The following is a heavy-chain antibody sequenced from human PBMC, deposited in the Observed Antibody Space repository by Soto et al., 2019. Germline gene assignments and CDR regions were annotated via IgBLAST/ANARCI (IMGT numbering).Heavy chain of an antibody. V-gene: IGHV4-31*03. D-gene: IGHD2-2*01. CDR1: GGSISRGGYY. CDR3: ARQVVPAATSRVGGMDV. J-gene: IGHJ6*02. Sequence: SETLSLTCTVSGGSISRGGYYWSWIRQHPGKGLEWIGYIYYSGSTYYNPSLKSRLTISVDTSKNQFSLRLNSVTPADTAVYYCARQVVPAATSRVGGMDVWGQGTTVTVSS. CDR2: IYYSGST.